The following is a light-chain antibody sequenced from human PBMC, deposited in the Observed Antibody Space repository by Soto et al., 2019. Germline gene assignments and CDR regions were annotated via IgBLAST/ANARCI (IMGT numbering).Light chain of an antibody. CDR3: QRFNQFPLT. CDR2: DTS. Sequence: EIVLTQSPATLSLSPGERATLSCRTSQSVSSYLAWYQHKPGQAPRLLIYDTSTRATGVPARFSGSRSGTEFTLTINSLQSEDFAVYYCQRFNQFPLTFGGGTNVDSK. V-gene: IGKV3-11*01. J-gene: IGKJ4*02. CDR1: QSVSSY.